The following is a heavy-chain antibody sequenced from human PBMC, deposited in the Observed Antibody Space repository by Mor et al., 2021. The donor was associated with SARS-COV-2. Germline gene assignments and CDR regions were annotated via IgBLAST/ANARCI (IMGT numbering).Heavy chain of an antibody. D-gene: IGHD4-17*01. J-gene: IGHJ3*02. V-gene: IGHV4-39*07. Sequence: KGLEWIGSIYYSGSTYYNPSLKSRVTISVDTSKNQFSLKLSSVTAADTAVYYCARRATTVVTPGAFDIWGQGTMVTVS. CDR2: IYYSGST. CDR3: ARRATTVVTPGAFDI.